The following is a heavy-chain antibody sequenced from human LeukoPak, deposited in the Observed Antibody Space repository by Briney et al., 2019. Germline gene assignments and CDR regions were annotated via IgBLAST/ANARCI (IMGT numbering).Heavy chain of an antibody. CDR1: DYTFTNYG. CDR3: ARDLNTPRWFDS. CDR2: ISTNNGNI. J-gene: IGHJ5*01. Sequence: ASVTVSFTTSDYTFTNYGISWVRQAPGQGLEWMGWISTNNGNINYAQKFQDRVTMTTDTSTSTAYMELRSLRSDDTAVYYCARDLNTPRWFDSWGQGTLVTVSS. V-gene: IGHV1-18*01.